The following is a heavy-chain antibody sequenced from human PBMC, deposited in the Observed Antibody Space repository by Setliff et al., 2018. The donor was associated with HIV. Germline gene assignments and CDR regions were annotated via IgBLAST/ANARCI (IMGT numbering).Heavy chain of an antibody. Sequence: SETLSLTCTVSGASVNSHYWAWIRQPPGKGLEWIGSLYYSGSTNYNPSLKSRVTISVDTSKNQFSLKLSSVTAADTAVYYCARVFLRIGRVYFAFDIWGQGTMFTVSS. J-gene: IGHJ3*02. CDR1: GASVNSHY. CDR2: LYYSGST. V-gene: IGHV4-59*02. D-gene: IGHD2-21*01. CDR3: ARVFLRIGRVYFAFDI.